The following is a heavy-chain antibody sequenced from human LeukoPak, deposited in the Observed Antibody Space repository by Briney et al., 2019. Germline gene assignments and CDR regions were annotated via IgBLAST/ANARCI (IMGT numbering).Heavy chain of an antibody. CDR2: ISGSGAST. CDR3: AKLPRAAATLDNWFDP. V-gene: IGHV3-23*01. Sequence: PGGSLRLSCAASGFTSSNYAMSWVRQAPGKGLEWVSGISGSGASTYYADSVKGRFTISRDNSKNTLYLQMNSLRAEDTAVYYCAKLPRAAATLDNWFDPWGQGTLVIVSS. J-gene: IGHJ5*02. D-gene: IGHD2-15*01. CDR1: GFTSSNYA.